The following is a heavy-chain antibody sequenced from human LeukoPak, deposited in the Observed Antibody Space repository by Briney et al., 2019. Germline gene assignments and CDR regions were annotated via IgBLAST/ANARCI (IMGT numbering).Heavy chain of an antibody. Sequence: EASVKVSCKASGGTFSSYAISWVRQAPGQGLEWMGGIIPIFGTANYAQKFQGRVTITTDESTSTAYMELSSLRSEDTAVYYCARSPEITTFGVAQGAFDIWGQGTMVTVSS. CDR3: ARSPEITTFGVAQGAFDI. CDR1: GGTFSSYA. D-gene: IGHD3-3*01. V-gene: IGHV1-69*05. J-gene: IGHJ3*02. CDR2: IIPIFGTA.